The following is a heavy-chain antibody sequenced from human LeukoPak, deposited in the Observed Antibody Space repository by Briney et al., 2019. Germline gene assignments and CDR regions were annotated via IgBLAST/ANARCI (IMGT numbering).Heavy chain of an antibody. Sequence: GGSLRLSCAASGFTFSSYWMSWVRQAPGKGLEWVANIKQDGSEKYYVDSVKGRFTISRDNAKNSLYLQMNSLRAEDTAVYYCARDQASLWFGELPDYYYYYMDVWGKGTTVTISS. CDR1: GFTFSSYW. CDR3: ARDQASLWFGELPDYYYYYMDV. J-gene: IGHJ6*03. V-gene: IGHV3-7*01. D-gene: IGHD3-10*01. CDR2: IKQDGSEK.